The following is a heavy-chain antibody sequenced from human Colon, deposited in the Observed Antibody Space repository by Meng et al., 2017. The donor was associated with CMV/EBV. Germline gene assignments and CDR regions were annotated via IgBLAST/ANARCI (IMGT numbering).Heavy chain of an antibody. D-gene: IGHD2-2*02. J-gene: IGHJ4*02. CDR1: GFIFNNDA. CDR2: IWYDGSKQ. V-gene: IGHV3-33*06. Sequence: ASGFIFNNDAMYWVRQAPGKGLEWVTVIWYDGSKQYYADSVRGRFIISRDNSKNTLYLQMNSLRVDDTAIYYCTKDTTPDSRYNFDLWGQGTLVTVSS. CDR3: TKDTTPDSRYNFDL.